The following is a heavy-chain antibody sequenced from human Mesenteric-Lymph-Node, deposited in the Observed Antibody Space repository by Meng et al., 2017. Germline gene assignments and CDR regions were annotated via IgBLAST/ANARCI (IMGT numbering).Heavy chain of an antibody. V-gene: IGHV4-34*01. J-gene: IGHJ4*02. D-gene: IGHD3-3*01. CDR1: GGSFNAFY. CDR3: ARRGFLEWFQYYFDY. Sequence: QVLLQQWGAGLLKPSDSLSLTCTVYGGSFNAFYWHWIRQPPGRGLEWIGENNHRGAAKYNPSLQSRVTISVDTSKNQFSLKLSSLTAADTAVYYCARRGFLEWFQYYFDYWGQGTLVTVSS. CDR2: NNHRGAA.